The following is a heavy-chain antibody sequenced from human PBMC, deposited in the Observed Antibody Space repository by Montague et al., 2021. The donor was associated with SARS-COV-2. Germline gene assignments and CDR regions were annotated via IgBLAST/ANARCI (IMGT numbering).Heavy chain of an antibody. D-gene: IGHD5-12*01. Sequence: SETLSPTCTVSGGSISSSNYVWGWIRQPPGKGLVWIGSIYFGGGTYNXPCLKSRVTISVDTSKNHFSLKLNSVTAADMAVYYCARDVGKGFSGYETEGGFDYWGQGTPVTVSS. J-gene: IGHJ4*02. CDR2: IYFGGGT. V-gene: IGHV4-39*07. CDR3: ARDVGKGFSGYETEGGFDY. CDR1: GGSISSSNYV.